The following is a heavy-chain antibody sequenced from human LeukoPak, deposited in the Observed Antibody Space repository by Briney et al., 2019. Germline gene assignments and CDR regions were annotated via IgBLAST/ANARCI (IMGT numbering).Heavy chain of an antibody. Sequence: SGGSLRLSCAASGLTFSNAWMSWVRQAPGKGLEWVGRIKSKTDGGTTDYAAPVKGRFTISRDDSKNTLYLQMNSLKTEDTAVYYCTTDLLLYCSSTSCYTNTPDYWGQGTLVTVSS. J-gene: IGHJ4*02. CDR3: TTDLLLYCSSTSCYTNTPDY. V-gene: IGHV3-15*01. CDR1: GLTFSNAW. CDR2: IKSKTDGGTT. D-gene: IGHD2-2*02.